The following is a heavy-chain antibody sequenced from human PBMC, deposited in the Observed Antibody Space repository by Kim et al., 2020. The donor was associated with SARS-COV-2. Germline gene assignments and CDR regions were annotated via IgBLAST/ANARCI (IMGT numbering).Heavy chain of an antibody. CDR3: ARAFTYYYDSSGDY. D-gene: IGHD3-22*01. Sequence: SRKFQGEVTITRDTSAGTAYMELSSLRSEDTAVYYCARAFTYYYDSSGDYWGQGTLVTVSS. J-gene: IGHJ4*02. V-gene: IGHV1-3*01.